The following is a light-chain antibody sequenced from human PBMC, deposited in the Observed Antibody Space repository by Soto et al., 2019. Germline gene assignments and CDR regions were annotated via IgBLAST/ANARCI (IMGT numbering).Light chain of an antibody. CDR3: QQYNNWPLT. CDR1: QSVSSY. Sequence: EIVMTQSPATLSVSPGETATLSCRASQSVSSYLAWYQQKPGQAPRLLIYDASNRATGIPARFSGSGSGTEFTLTISSLQSEDFAVYYCQQYNNWPLTFGGGTKVDIK. J-gene: IGKJ4*01. CDR2: DAS. V-gene: IGKV3D-15*01.